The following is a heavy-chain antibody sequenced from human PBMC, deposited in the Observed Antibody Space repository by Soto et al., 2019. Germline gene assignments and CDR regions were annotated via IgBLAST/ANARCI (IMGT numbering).Heavy chain of an antibody. J-gene: IGHJ4*02. D-gene: IGHD3-3*01. CDR1: VGSISSYY. CDR3: VRQDPGQRTWGYYFDS. CDR2: VYYTGDT. V-gene: IGHV4-59*08. Sequence: VQLQESGPGLVKPSETLSLTCSVTVGSISSYYWSWIRHLPGKGLEWIGYVYYTGDTTYNPSLESRFTISVDTSKNQFSLKLRSVTAADTAVYYCVRQDPGQRTWGYYFDSWGQGTLVTVSS.